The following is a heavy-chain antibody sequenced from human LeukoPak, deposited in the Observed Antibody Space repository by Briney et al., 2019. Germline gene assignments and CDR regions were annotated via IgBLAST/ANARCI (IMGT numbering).Heavy chain of an antibody. Sequence: ASVKVSCKPSGYSFTNSFMHWVRQAPGQGLEWMGLINPKSGRTSYAQSLQGRVIITLDTPVTTAYMELTRLTSDDTAVYYCATLGGHSLAAPNGHWGQGTLVTVSS. CDR1: GYSFTNSF. J-gene: IGHJ1*01. V-gene: IGHV1-2*02. CDR3: ATLGGHSLAAPNGH. CDR2: INPKSGRT. D-gene: IGHD3-16*01.